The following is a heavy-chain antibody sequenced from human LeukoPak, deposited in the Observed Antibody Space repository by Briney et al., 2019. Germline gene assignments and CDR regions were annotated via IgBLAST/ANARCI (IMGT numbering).Heavy chain of an antibody. J-gene: IGHJ4*02. Sequence: SETLSLTCAVYGGSFRGYYWSWIRQPPGKGLEWIGESNHSGSTNYNPSLKSRVTISVDTTKNQFSLKLSSVTAADTAVYYCARVRVGATDYFDYWGQGTLVTVSS. CDR2: SNHSGST. CDR1: GGSFRGYY. V-gene: IGHV4-34*01. CDR3: ARVRVGATDYFDY. D-gene: IGHD1-26*01.